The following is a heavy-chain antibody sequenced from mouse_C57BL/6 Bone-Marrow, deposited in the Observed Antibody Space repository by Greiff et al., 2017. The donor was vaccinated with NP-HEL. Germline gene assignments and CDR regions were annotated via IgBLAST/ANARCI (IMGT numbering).Heavy chain of an antibody. CDR1: GYTFTSSW. Sequence: QVQLQQPGAELVRPGSSVKLSCPASGYTFTSSWMHWVKQRPIQGLEWIGNIDPSDSETHYTPKFKDKATLTADKSSSTAYLQLSSLTSEDSAVYYCATGFAYWGQGTLVTVSA. CDR2: IDPSDSET. CDR3: ATGFAY. V-gene: IGHV1-52*01. J-gene: IGHJ3*01.